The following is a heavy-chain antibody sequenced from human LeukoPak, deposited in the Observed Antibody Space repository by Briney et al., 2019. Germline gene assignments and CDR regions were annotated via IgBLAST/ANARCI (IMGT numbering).Heavy chain of an antibody. CDR1: GYTFTRSV. J-gene: IGHJ3*02. Sequence: GAPLKVSCKASGYTFTRSVINWVRQATGQGLEWMGWMNANSGNTASAQKFQGRVTMTRNTSISTAYLELSSLRSEDTAVYYCARASSTLSDAFDIWGQGTMVTVSS. CDR2: MNANSGNT. CDR3: ARASSTLSDAFDI. V-gene: IGHV1-8*01.